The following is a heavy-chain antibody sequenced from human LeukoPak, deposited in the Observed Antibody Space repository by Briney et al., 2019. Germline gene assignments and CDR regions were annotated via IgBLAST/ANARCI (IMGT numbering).Heavy chain of an antibody. D-gene: IGHD1-14*01. CDR1: PDSTTSNF. Sequence: SETLSLTCTVSPDSTTSNFWSWVRQPPGKGLEWIGEIHRSGSTNYNPSLQSRVTISIDRSKNQIALELSSVTAADTAVYYCAREIVGGFNPGAYWGQGTLVAVSS. J-gene: IGHJ4*02. V-gene: IGHV4-4*02. CDR3: AREIVGGFNPGAY. CDR2: IHRSGST.